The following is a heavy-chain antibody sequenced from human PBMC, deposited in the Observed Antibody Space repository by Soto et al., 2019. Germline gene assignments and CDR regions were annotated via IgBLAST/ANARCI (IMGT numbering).Heavy chain of an antibody. CDR1: GGSISSYY. J-gene: IGHJ4*02. V-gene: IGHV4-59*01. Sequence: PSETLSLTCTVSGGSISSYYWNWIRQPPGKGLEWIGYIHYSGSTNYNPSLKSRVTISLDTSKNQFSLKLSSVTAADTAMYYCARGSNRGGPVDYWGQGTLVTVSS. D-gene: IGHD3-16*01. CDR2: IHYSGST. CDR3: ARGSNRGGPVDY.